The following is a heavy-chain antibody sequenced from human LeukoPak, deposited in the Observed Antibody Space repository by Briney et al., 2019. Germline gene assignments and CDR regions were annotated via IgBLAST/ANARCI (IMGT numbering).Heavy chain of an antibody. CDR1: GFTFSNNY. J-gene: IGHJ4*02. V-gene: IGHV3-11*04. CDR2: ISNTGSTT. CDR3: ARARKGYYFDY. D-gene: IGHD1-14*01. Sequence: GGSLRLSCAASGFTFSNNYMTWIRQAPGKGLEWVSYISNTGSTTYYADPVKGRFTISRDNAKNSLYLQMNSLRAEDTAVYYCARARKGYYFDYWGQATLVTVSS.